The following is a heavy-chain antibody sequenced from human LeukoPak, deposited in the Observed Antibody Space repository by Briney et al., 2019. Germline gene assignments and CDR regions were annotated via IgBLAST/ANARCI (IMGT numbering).Heavy chain of an antibody. Sequence: GRSLRLSCTASGFTFSSYAMYWVRQAPGKGLEWVSGIFGSGGSAHYADSVKGRFTISRDNSQNTVYLQMNSLRAEDTAVYYCGKTTTGYSSGRNPAWPVDYWGQGTLVTVSS. J-gene: IGHJ4*02. CDR3: GKTTTGYSSGRNPAWPVDY. V-gene: IGHV3-23*01. CDR2: IFGSGGSA. CDR1: GFTFSSYA. D-gene: IGHD6-19*01.